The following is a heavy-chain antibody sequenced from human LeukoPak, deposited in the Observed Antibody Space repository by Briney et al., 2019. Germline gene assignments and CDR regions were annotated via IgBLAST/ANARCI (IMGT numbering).Heavy chain of an antibody. CDR2: INPSGGST. CDR3: ARDVGGYSYGFPLYYYYYMDV. D-gene: IGHD5-18*01. V-gene: IGHV1-46*01. J-gene: IGHJ6*03. CDR1: GYTLTELS. Sequence: GASVKVSCKVSGYTLTELSMHWVRQAPGQGLEWMGIINPSGGSTSYAQKFQGRVTMTRDMSTSTVYMELSSLRSEDTAVYYCARDVGGYSYGFPLYYYYYMDVWGKGTTVTVSS.